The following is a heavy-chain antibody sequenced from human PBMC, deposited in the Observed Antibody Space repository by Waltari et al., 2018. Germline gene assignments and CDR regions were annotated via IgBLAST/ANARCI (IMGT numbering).Heavy chain of an antibody. CDR1: GFTFSSYA. J-gene: IGHJ4*02. V-gene: IGHV3-30-3*01. CDR2: ISYDGSNK. D-gene: IGHD3-9*01. Sequence: QVQLVESGGGVVQPGWSLRLSCAASGFTFSSYAMHWVRQAPGKGLEWVAVISYDGSNKYYADSGKGRFTITRDNSKNTLYLQMNSLRAEDTAVYYCARDNLRYFDWLLECVDYWGQGTLVTVSS. CDR3: ARDNLRYFDWLLECVDY.